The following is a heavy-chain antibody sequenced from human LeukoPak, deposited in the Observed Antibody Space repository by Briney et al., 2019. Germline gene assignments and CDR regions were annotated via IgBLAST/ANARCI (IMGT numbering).Heavy chain of an antibody. V-gene: IGHV4-34*01. CDR1: GGSFSGYH. J-gene: IGHJ6*03. CDR2: IKHSGSI. D-gene: IGHD3-22*01. Sequence: PSETLSLTCAVYGGSFSGYHWTWIRQPPGKGLEWIGDIKHSGSINYNPSRKSRVPISVEHSKNHFSLKQRTVTAADTAVDYCARVHYYDSSGYYYYYYMDVWGKGTTVTVSS. CDR3: ARVHYYDSSGYYYYYYMDV.